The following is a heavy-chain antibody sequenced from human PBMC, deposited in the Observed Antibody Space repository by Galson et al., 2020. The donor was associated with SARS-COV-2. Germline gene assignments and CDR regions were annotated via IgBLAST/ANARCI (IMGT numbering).Heavy chain of an antibody. CDR3: AKGPYYYGSGTYHYFYY. Sequence: GGSLRLSCAASGFTFSTYWMSWVRQAPGKGLEWVANIKEDGSEKSYVDSVKGRFTISRDNGRNSVYLQMNSLRAEDTAVYYCAKGPYYYGSGTYHYFYYWGQGTLVTVSS. CDR1: GFTFSTYW. CDR2: IKEDGSEK. V-gene: IGHV3-7*03. D-gene: IGHD3-10*01. J-gene: IGHJ4*02.